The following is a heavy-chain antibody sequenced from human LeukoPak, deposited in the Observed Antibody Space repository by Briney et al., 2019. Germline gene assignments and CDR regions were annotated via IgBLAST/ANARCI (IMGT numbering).Heavy chain of an antibody. Sequence: GGSLRLSCAASGFTFSSYGMHWVRQAPGKGLEWVSYISSSSSTIYYADSVEGRFTISRDNAKNSLYLQMNSLRDEDTAVYYCARRIPPEFDYWGQGTLVTVSS. CDR3: ARRIPPEFDY. D-gene: IGHD2/OR15-2a*01. V-gene: IGHV3-48*02. J-gene: IGHJ4*02. CDR1: GFTFSSYG. CDR2: ISSSSSTI.